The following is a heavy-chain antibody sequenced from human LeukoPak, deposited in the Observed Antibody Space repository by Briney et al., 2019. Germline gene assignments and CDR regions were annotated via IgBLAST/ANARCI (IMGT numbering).Heavy chain of an antibody. Sequence: ASETLSLTCTVSGGSVSSGSDSWSWIRQPPGKGLEWVGYMYYSGSTNYNPPLTSRVTISVDTSKNQFSLKLRSVTAADTAVYYCVRSLRLYNFDYWGQGTLVTVSS. J-gene: IGHJ4*02. CDR2: MYYSGST. CDR1: GGSVSSGSDS. CDR3: VRSLRLYNFDY. V-gene: IGHV4-61*01.